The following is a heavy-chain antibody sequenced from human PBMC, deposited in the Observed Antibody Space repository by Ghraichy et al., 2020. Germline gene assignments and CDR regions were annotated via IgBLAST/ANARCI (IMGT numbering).Heavy chain of an antibody. CDR3: ARETSGLDV. Sequence: GESLNISCAASGFSVSRNHMTWVRQAPGKGLEWVSGMYSGGNTYYADSVKGRFTVSRDTSKSTFYLQMNSLRGEDTAVYYCARETSGLDVWGKGTTVTVSS. J-gene: IGHJ6*04. CDR2: MYSGGNT. CDR1: GFSVSRNH. V-gene: IGHV3-53*01.